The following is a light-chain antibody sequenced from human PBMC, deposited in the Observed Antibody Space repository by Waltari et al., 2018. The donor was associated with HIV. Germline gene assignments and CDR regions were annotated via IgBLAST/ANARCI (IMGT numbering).Light chain of an antibody. Sequence: QSVLTQPPSVSVAPGQKITISCSGSSSNIGSYYVSWYQHLPGAAPKLLIHDNNQRPSGIHDRFSGSKSGTSATLDITGLQTGDEADYYCGTWDSSLSVWVFGGGTKLTVL. CDR3: GTWDSSLSVWV. CDR1: SSNIGSYY. J-gene: IGLJ3*02. CDR2: DNN. V-gene: IGLV1-51*01.